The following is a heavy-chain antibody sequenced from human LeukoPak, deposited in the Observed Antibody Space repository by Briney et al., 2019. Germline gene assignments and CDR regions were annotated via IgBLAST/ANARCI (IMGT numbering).Heavy chain of an antibody. CDR2: FDPEDGET. CDR1: GYTLTELS. Sequence: ASVKVSCKVSGYTLTELSMHWVRQAPGKGLEWMGGFDPEDGETIYAQKFQGRVAMTEDTSTDTAYMELSSLRSEDTAVYYCATDQGEGTRLFDYWGQGTLVTVSS. D-gene: IGHD2-2*01. V-gene: IGHV1-24*01. CDR3: ATDQGEGTRLFDY. J-gene: IGHJ4*02.